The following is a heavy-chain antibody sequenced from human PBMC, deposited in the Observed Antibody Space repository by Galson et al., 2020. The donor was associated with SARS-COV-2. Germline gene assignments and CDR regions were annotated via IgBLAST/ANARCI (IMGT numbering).Heavy chain of an antibody. Sequence: TGGSLRLSCAASGFTFSSYAMSWVRQAPGKGLEWVSAISGSGGSTYYADSVKGRFTISRDNSKNTLYLQMNSPRAEDTSVYYCAKQYYGSGSYYKYYGMDVWGQGTTVTVSS. CDR2: ISGSGGST. CDR1: GFTFSSYA. V-gene: IGHV3-23*01. J-gene: IGHJ6*02. D-gene: IGHD3-10*01. CDR3: AKQYYGSGSYYKYYGMDV.